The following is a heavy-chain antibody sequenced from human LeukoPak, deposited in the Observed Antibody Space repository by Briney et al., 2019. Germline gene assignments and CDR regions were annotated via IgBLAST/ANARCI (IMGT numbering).Heavy chain of an antibody. Sequence: RTGGSLRLSCAASGFTSSNAWMSWVRQAPGKGLEWVGRIKSKTDGGTTDYAAPVKGRFTISRDDSKNTLYLQMNSLKTEDTAVYYCTTDVLTSSWEGRDYWGQGTLVTVSS. CDR1: GFTSSNAW. CDR3: TTDVLTSSWEGRDY. CDR2: IKSKTDGGTT. D-gene: IGHD6-13*01. J-gene: IGHJ4*02. V-gene: IGHV3-15*01.